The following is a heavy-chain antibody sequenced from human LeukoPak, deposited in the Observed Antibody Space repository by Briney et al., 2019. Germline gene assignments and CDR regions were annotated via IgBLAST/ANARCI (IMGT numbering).Heavy chain of an antibody. CDR2: ISSSSSYI. CDR1: GFTFSSYS. D-gene: IGHD2-15*01. J-gene: IGHJ4*02. V-gene: IGHV3-21*01. CDR3: ARGGDIVVGGDYFDY. Sequence: GSLRLSCAASGFTFSSYSMNWVRQAPGKGLEWVSSISSSSSYIYYADSVKGRFTISRDNAKNSLYLQMNSLTAEDTAVYYCARGGDIVVGGDYFDYWGQGTLVTVSS.